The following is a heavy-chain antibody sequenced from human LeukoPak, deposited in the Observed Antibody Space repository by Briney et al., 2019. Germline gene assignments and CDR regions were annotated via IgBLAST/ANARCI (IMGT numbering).Heavy chain of an antibody. J-gene: IGHJ3*02. CDR3: AREGQLVQDALDI. CDR2: INYDGTTT. V-gene: IGHV3-74*01. CDR1: GFNFSSYW. D-gene: IGHD6-6*01. Sequence: GGSLRLSCAAPGFNFSSYWMHWVRQAPGKGLVWISRINYDGTTTSYADSVKGRFTISRDNAKNSLYLQMNSLRVEDTAVYYCAREGQLVQDALDIWGQGTKVTVSA.